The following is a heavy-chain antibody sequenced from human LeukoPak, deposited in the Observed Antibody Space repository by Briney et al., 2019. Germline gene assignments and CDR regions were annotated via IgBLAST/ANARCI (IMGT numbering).Heavy chain of an antibody. Sequence: GGSLRLSCAASGSTFSSYWMHWVRQAPGKGLVWVSRINSDGSSTSYADSVKGRFTISRDNAKNTLYLQMNSLRAEDTAVYYCARGDYDFWSGYLYYYYGMDVWGQGTTVTVSS. CDR2: INSDGSST. J-gene: IGHJ6*02. D-gene: IGHD3-3*01. CDR3: ARGDYDFWSGYLYYYYGMDV. V-gene: IGHV3-74*01. CDR1: GSTFSSYW.